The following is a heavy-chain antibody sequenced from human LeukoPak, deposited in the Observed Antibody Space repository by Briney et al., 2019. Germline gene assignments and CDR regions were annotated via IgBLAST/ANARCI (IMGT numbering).Heavy chain of an antibody. CDR1: GGSIRSDY. CDR2: VDTSGDT. D-gene: IGHD3-16*01. J-gene: IGHJ6*03. Sequence: SETLSLTCTVSGGSIRSDYWSWVRQPAGKGPEWIGRVDTSGDTHYNPSLKSRATMSLDTSKKQFSLKLNSVAVADTAVYYCARGLGGASYYMDVWGKGTTVTVSS. V-gene: IGHV4-4*07. CDR3: ARGLGGASYYMDV.